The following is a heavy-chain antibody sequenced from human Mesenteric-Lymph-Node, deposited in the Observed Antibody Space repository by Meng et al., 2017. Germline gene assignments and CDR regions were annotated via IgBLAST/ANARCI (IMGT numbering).Heavy chain of an antibody. CDR1: GGSISSNGYY. D-gene: IGHD3-22*01. Sequence: QVQLQESGPGLVKPSQTLSLTCTVSGGSISSNGYYWNWIRLHPGKGLEWIGYIYYRGSTQYNPSLKSRVTISLDTSKNQFSLQLSSVTAADTAVYYCARPYYYDSSGLNWFDPWGQGILVTVSS. CDR3: ARPYYYDSSGLNWFDP. V-gene: IGHV4-31*03. CDR2: IYYRGST. J-gene: IGHJ5*02.